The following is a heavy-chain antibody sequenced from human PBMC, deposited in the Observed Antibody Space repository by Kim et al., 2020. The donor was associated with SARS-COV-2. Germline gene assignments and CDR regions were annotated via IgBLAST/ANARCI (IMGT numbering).Heavy chain of an antibody. J-gene: IGHJ4*02. Sequence: GGSLRLSCAASGFTFSSYAMSWVRQAPGKGLEWVSAISGSGGSTYYADSVKGRFTISRDNSENTLYLQMNSLRAEDTAVYYCAKDGRITIFGVVITQTYYFDYWGQGTLVTVSS. V-gene: IGHV3-23*01. CDR3: AKDGRITIFGVVITQTYYFDY. CDR2: ISGSGGST. CDR1: GFTFSSYA. D-gene: IGHD3-3*01.